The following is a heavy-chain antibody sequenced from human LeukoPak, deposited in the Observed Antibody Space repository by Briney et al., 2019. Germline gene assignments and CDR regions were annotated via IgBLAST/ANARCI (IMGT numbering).Heavy chain of an antibody. CDR1: GGSISSYY. J-gene: IGHJ4*02. CDR3: ARGVVIAPQTFDY. CDR2: IYYSGST. Sequence: SEALSLTCTVSGGSISSYYWSWIRQPPGKGLEWIGYIYYSGSTNYNPSLKSRVTISVDTSKNQFSLKLSSVTAADTAVYYCARGVVIAPQTFDYWGQGTLVTVSS. D-gene: IGHD2-21*01. V-gene: IGHV4-59*01.